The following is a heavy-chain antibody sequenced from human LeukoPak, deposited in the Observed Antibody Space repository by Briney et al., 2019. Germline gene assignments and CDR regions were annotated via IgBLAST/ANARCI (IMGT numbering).Heavy chain of an antibody. D-gene: IGHD4-17*01. J-gene: IGHJ5*02. CDR1: GGTFSSYA. Sequence: GASVKVSCKASGGTFSSYAISWVRQAPGQGLEWMGRIIPIFGTANYAQKFQGRVTITTDESTSTAYMELSSLRSEDTAVYYCARDPPLGYGDYALRFDPWGRGTLVTVSS. CDR3: ARDPPLGYGDYALRFDP. CDR2: IIPIFGTA. V-gene: IGHV1-69*05.